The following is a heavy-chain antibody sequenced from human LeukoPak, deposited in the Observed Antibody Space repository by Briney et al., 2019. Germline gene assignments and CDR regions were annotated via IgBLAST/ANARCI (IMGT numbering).Heavy chain of an antibody. CDR1: GFTFINHW. J-gene: IGHJ4*02. V-gene: IGHV3-7*01. CDR3: VRNGGSFDY. CDR2: INQDGSDK. D-gene: IGHD3-10*01. Sequence: GRSLRLSCAASGFTFINHWMSWVRQAPGKGLEWVANINQDGSDKRYGDTAKGRFTISRDNAKNSLNLQMNSLRAEDTAVYFCVRNGGSFDYWGQGTLVTVSS.